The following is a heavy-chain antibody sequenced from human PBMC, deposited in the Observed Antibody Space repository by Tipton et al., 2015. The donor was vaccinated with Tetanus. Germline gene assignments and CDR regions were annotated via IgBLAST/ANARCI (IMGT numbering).Heavy chain of an antibody. CDR1: GGSISGGRYY. CDR2: IYSSGST. D-gene: IGHD1-26*01. CDR3: ARDQARGARGWNYFDY. J-gene: IGHJ4*02. Sequence: VKPTQTLSLTCTVSGGSISGGRYYWSWIRQRPGKGLEWIGDIYSSGSTYSDPSLKGRVTISVDTSKNQFSLRLNSVTAADTAVYYCARDQARGARGWNYFDYWGLGTLVTVSS. V-gene: IGHV4-31*03.